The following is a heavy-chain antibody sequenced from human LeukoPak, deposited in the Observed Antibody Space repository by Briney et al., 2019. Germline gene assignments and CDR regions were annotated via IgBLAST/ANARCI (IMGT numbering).Heavy chain of an antibody. J-gene: IGHJ3*02. V-gene: IGHV3-11*01. CDR2: TSPSGGTI. Sequence: GGSLRLSCAASGFTFSDYYMSWIRQAPETGLEWLSYTSPSGGTIYYTDSVKGRFAMSRDNAQNALYLEMNSLRAEDTAVYYCAREKKTEWTTGAFDMWGQGTMVIVSS. CDR3: AREKKTEWTTGAFDM. CDR1: GFTFSDYY. D-gene: IGHD3-3*01.